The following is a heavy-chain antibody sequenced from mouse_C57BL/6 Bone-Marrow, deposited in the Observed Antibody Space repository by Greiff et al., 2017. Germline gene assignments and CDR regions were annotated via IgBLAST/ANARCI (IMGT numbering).Heavy chain of an antibody. CDR1: GYTFTNYW. J-gene: IGHJ3*01. CDR3: ASWGGYTWFAY. D-gene: IGHD2-2*01. V-gene: IGHV1-63*01. Sequence: VQLQESGAELVRPGTSVKMSCKASGYTFTNYWIGWAKQRPGHGLEWIGDIYPGGGYTNYNEKFKGKATLTADKSSSTAYMQFSSLTSEDSAIYYCASWGGYTWFAYWGQGTLVTVSA. CDR2: IYPGGGYT.